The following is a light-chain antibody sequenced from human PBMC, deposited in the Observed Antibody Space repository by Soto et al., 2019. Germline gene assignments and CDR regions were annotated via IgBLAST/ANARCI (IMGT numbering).Light chain of an antibody. J-gene: IGLJ1*01. CDR2: SNN. Sequence: QAVVTQPPSASGTPGQRVTISCSGSSTNIGSNAVNWYQALPGTAPKLLIYSNNQRPSGVPVRFSGSKSGTSASLAISGLQSEDEADYYCAAWDDSLNGHYVFGTGTKLTVL. CDR3: AAWDDSLNGHYV. CDR1: STNIGSNA. V-gene: IGLV1-44*01.